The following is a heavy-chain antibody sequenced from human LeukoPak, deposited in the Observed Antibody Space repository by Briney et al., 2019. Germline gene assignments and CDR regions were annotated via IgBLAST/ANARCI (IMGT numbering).Heavy chain of an antibody. CDR1: GYTFTGYY. CDR2: INPNSGGT. J-gene: IGHJ4*02. D-gene: IGHD2-15*01. V-gene: IGHV1-2*02. Sequence: ASVKASCKASGYTFTGYYIHWMRQAPGQGLEWMGWINPNSGGTNYAQKFQGRVTMTSDTSISTAYLELSRLTSDDTAVYYCAREAAPSLRNFDYWGQGTLVTVSS. CDR3: AREAAPSLRNFDY.